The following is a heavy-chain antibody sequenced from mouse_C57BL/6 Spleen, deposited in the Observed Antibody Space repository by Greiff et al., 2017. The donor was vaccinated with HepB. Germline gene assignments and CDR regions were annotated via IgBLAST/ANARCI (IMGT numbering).Heavy chain of an antibody. CDR1: GYAFSSSW. CDR2: IYPGDGDT. V-gene: IGHV1-82*01. J-gene: IGHJ3*01. Sequence: QVQLKESGPELVKPGASVKISCKASGYAFSSSWMNWVKQRPGKGLEWIGRIYPGDGDTNYNGKFKGKATLTADKSSSTAYMQLSSLTSEDSAVYFCVREIAYWGQGTLVTVSA. CDR3: VREIAY.